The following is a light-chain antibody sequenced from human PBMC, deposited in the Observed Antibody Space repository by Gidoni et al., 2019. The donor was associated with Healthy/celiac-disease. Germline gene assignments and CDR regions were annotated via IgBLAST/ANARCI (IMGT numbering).Light chain of an antibody. CDR3: MQALQTRWT. V-gene: IGKV2-28*01. CDR1: PSLLHSNGYNY. J-gene: IGKJ1*01. Sequence: DIVMTQSPLSLPVTPGEPASLSCRSSPSLLHSNGYNYLDWYLQKPGQSPQLLIYLGSNRASGVPDRFSGSGSGTDFTLKISRVEAEDVGVYYCMQALQTRWTFGQGTKVEIK. CDR2: LGS.